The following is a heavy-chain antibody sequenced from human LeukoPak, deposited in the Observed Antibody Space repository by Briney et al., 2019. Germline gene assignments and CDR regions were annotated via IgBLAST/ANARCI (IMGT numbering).Heavy chain of an antibody. CDR3: ARESGPRITGTPYNWFDP. Sequence: SETLSLTCAVYGGSFSGYYWSWIRQPPGKGLEWIGEINHSGSTNYNPSLKSRVTISVDTSKNQFSLKLSSVTAADTAVYYCARESGPRITGTPYNWFDPWGQGTLVTVSS. V-gene: IGHV4-34*01. CDR2: INHSGST. D-gene: IGHD1-20*01. CDR1: GGSFSGYY. J-gene: IGHJ5*02.